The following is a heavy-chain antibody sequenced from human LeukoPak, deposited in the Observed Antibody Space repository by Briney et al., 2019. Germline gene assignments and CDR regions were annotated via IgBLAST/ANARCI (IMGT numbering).Heavy chain of an antibody. CDR2: IYYSGST. CDR3: ARTQYCSGAACYFGCFDS. D-gene: IGHD2-15*01. CDR1: GDSVISASYY. V-gene: IGHV4-61*01. J-gene: IGHJ4*02. Sequence: SETLSLTFTVSGDSVISASYYWSWIRQPPGKGLEWIGYIYYSGSTKYNPSLKSRVTISVETSKNQFSLKLSSVTAADTAVYYCARTQYCSGAACYFGCFDSWGQGTPVTVSS.